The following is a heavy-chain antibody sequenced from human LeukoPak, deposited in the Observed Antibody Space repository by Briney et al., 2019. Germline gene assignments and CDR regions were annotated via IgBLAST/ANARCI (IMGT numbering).Heavy chain of an antibody. V-gene: IGHV3-48*03. CDR3: ASEVGWLGHFYFYYMDV. CDR1: GFTFSSYE. Sequence: GGSLRLSCAASGFTFSSYEMNWVRQAPGKGLEWVSYISSSGSTIYYADSVKGRFTISRDNAKNSLYLQMNSLRAEDTAVYYCASEVGWLGHFYFYYMDVWGKGTTVTISS. J-gene: IGHJ6*03. D-gene: IGHD6-19*01. CDR2: ISSSGSTI.